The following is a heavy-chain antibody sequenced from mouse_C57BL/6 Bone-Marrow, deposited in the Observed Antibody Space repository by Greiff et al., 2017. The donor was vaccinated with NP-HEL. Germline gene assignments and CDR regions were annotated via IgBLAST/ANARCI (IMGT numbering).Heavy chain of an antibody. J-gene: IGHJ4*01. D-gene: IGHD2-1*01. CDR2: IYPGDGDT. Sequence: VQLQQSGAELVKPGASVKISCKASGYAFSSYWMNWVKQRPGKGLEWIGQIYPGDGDTNYNGKFKGKATLTADKSSSTAYMQLSSLTSEDSAVYFCARDGKDLWDYAMDYWGQGTSVTVSS. V-gene: IGHV1-80*01. CDR3: ARDGKDLWDYAMDY. CDR1: GYAFSSYW.